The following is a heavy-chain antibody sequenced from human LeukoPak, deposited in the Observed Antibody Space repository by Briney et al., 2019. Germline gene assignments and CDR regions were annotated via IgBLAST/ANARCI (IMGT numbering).Heavy chain of an antibody. CDR2: IYYSGST. CDR1: GGSIRSGDYY. V-gene: IGHV4-30-4*01. D-gene: IGHD3-22*01. Sequence: PSQTLSLTCTVSGGSIRSGDYYWSWIRQPPGTGLEWIGYIYYSGSTYYNPSLKSRVTISVDRPKNQFSLKLSSVTAADTAVYYCASSGYYSVGIDYWGQGTLVTVSS. CDR3: ASSGYYSVGIDY. J-gene: IGHJ4*02.